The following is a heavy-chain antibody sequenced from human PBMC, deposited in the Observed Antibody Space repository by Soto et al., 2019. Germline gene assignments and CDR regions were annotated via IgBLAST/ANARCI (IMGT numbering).Heavy chain of an antibody. CDR1: GFTFSSYW. CDR2: IKQDGSEK. CDR3: ARDLRPPYGVRGALSDY. Sequence: GGSLRLSCAASGFTFSSYWMSWVRQAPGKGLEWVANIKQDGSEKYYVDSVKGRFTISRDNAKNSLYLQMNSLRAEDTAVYYCARDLRPPYGVRGALSDYWGQGTLVTVSS. J-gene: IGHJ4*02. V-gene: IGHV3-7*01. D-gene: IGHD3-10*01.